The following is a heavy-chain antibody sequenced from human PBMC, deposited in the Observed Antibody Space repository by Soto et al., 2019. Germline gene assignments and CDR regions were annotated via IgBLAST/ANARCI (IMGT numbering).Heavy chain of an antibody. Sequence: LRLSCAASGFTLSRHTMNWVRQAPVKGLEWVSFIGSRTSDIYYADSVKGRFTISRDNAKNSLYLDLTRLRAEDTAVYFCVRDYYDTSGYPNTFDMWGQGTMVTV. CDR2: IGSRTSDI. J-gene: IGHJ3*02. D-gene: IGHD3-22*01. V-gene: IGHV3-21*01. CDR1: GFTLSRHT. CDR3: VRDYYDTSGYPNTFDM.